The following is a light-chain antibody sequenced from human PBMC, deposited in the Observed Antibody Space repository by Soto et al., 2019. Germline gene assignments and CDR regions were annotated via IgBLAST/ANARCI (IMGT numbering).Light chain of an antibody. CDR3: QQYGISPWT. Sequence: IDLTHSPGTLSLPPGDRATLSCRASLSLSNSVLAWYQQKPGQAPRLLIYGASKRATGVPDRFSGRGSGTDFTLTISRLEHEDFAVYFCQQYGISPWTFGQGTKVDIK. J-gene: IGKJ1*01. CDR2: GAS. CDR1: LSLSNSV. V-gene: IGKV3-20*01.